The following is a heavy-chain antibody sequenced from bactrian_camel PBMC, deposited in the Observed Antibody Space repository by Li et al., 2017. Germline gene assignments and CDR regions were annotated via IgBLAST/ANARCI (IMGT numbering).Heavy chain of an antibody. CDR1: GFTVSSVD. CDR2: MKTGDGKT. Sequence: DVQLVESGGGVGQPGGSLRLSCVVNGFTVSSVDMYWVRQAPGKGLEWVSTMKTGDGKTSSADSVKGRFTISRDNADKTLYLQMSSLKTEDTGMYWCTIWGRFWSQGTQVTVS. V-gene: IGHV3S40*01. D-gene: IGHD3*01. J-gene: IGHJ4*01. CDR3: TIWGRF.